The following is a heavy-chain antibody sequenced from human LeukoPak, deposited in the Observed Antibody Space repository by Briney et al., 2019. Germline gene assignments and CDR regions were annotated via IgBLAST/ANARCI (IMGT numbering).Heavy chain of an antibody. J-gene: IGHJ4*02. CDR3: AKPDGIAATEV. Sequence: GGSLRLSCAASGFTFGTYVMSWVRQAPGKALEWVSSISGSGGNTYYADSVKGRFTISRDNSKNTLSLQMNSLRAEDTAIYYCAKPDGIAATEVWGQGTLVTVSS. D-gene: IGHD6-6*01. V-gene: IGHV3-23*01. CDR1: GFTFGTYV. CDR2: ISGSGGNT.